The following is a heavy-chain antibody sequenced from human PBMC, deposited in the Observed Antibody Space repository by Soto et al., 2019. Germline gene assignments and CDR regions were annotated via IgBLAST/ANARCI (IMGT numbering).Heavy chain of an antibody. CDR1: GGSISSCF. J-gene: IGHJ5*02. D-gene: IGHD2-21*02. V-gene: IGHV4-39*01. CDR2: IYYSGST. CDR3: ARHPSDFWFDP. Sequence: SETLSLTCTVSGGSISSCFWGWIRQPPGKGLEWIGSIYYSGSTYYNPSLKSRVTVSVDTSKNQFSLKLSSVTAADTAVYYCARHPSDFWFDPWGQGTLVTVSS.